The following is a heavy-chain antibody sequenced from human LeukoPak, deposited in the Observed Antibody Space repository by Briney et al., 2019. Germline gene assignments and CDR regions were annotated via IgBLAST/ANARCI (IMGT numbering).Heavy chain of an antibody. V-gene: IGHV4-38-2*02. D-gene: IGHD3-10*01. CDR1: GYSISSGYY. Sequence: PSETLSLTCTVSGYSISSGYYWGWIRQPPGKGLEWIGSIYHSGSTYYNPPLKSRVTISVDTSKNQFSLKLSSVTAADTAVYYCARDRGANAPNWGQGTLVTVSS. CDR2: IYHSGST. CDR3: ARDRGANAPN. J-gene: IGHJ4*02.